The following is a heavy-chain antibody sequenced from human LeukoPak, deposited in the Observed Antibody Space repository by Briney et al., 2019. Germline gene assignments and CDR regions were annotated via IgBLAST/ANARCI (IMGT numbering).Heavy chain of an antibody. D-gene: IGHD5-24*01. J-gene: IGHJ4*02. Sequence: ASVKVSCKAAGYTFTDYYMHWVRQAPGQGLEWMGWINPRSGGTNYAQKFQGRVTMTRDTSISTAYMELTSLTSDDTAVYYCARSKYAYNQIDFWGQGMLVSVSS. CDR2: INPRSGGT. CDR1: GYTFTDYY. V-gene: IGHV1-2*02. CDR3: ARSKYAYNQIDF.